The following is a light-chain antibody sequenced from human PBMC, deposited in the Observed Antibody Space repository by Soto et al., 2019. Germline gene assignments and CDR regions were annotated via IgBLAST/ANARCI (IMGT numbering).Light chain of an antibody. CDR2: DAS. J-gene: IGKJ2*01. V-gene: IGKV1-5*01. Sequence: DIQMTQSPSTLSASVGDRVTITCRASQSISSWLAWYQQKPGKAPKLLIYDASSLESGVPSRFSGSGSGTEFTLTISSLQPDDFATYSCQQYNSYSMYTFGQGTKVDIK. CDR3: QQYNSYSMYT. CDR1: QSISSW.